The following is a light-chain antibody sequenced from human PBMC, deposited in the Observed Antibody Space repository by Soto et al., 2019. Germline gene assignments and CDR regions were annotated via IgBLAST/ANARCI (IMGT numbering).Light chain of an antibody. CDR2: GNS. Sequence: QSVLTQPPSVSGAPGQRVTISCTGSSSNIGAGYDVHWYQQLPGTAPKLLIYGNSNRPSGVPDRFSGSKSGTSASLAITGLQADDEADYYCQSYDSSLRGPNGVFGGGTKLTVL. CDR3: QSYDSSLRGPNGV. CDR1: SSNIGAGYD. V-gene: IGLV1-40*01. J-gene: IGLJ3*02.